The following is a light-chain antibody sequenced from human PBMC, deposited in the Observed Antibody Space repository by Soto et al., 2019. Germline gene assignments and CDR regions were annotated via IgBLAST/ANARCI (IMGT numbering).Light chain of an antibody. J-gene: IGKJ1*01. CDR3: MQALQAPWT. V-gene: IGKV2-28*01. Sequence: DIVMTQSPLSLPVTPGEPASISCRSSQSLLHDNGYNYLDWYLQKPGQSPQLLIYLGSNRASGVPDRFSGSASGTDFTLKINRVEAEDAGIYYCMQALQAPWTFGQGTKVEIK. CDR1: QSLLHDNGYNY. CDR2: LGS.